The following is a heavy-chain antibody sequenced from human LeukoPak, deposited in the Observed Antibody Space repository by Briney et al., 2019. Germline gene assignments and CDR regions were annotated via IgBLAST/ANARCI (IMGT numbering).Heavy chain of an antibody. V-gene: IGHV4-59*08. D-gene: IGHD3-10*01. CDR1: GGSISSYY. CDR2: IYYSGSI. J-gene: IGHJ4*02. CDR3: ARMITMVRGEYFDY. Sequence: SETLSLTCTVSGGSISSYYWSWIRQPPGKGLEWIGYIYYSGSINYNPSLKSRVTISVDTSKNQFSLKLSSVTAADTAVYYCARMITMVRGEYFDYWGQGTLVTVSS.